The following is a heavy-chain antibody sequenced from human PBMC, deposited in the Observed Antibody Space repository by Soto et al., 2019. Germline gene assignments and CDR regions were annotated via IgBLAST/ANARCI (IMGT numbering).Heavy chain of an antibody. CDR2: IYWDDDK. V-gene: IGHV2-5*02. CDR3: AHVAYFGSEWDV. J-gene: IGHJ6*02. D-gene: IGHD3-10*01. Sequence: QITLKESGPTLVTPTQTLTLTCTFSGFSLSTGAVGVGWIRQPPGKALEWLAVIYWDDDKRYSPSLKSRFTITKDTYKNQLVLTMTDMDPVDTATYCCAHVAYFGSEWDVWGQGTTVTVSS. CDR1: GFSLSTGAVG.